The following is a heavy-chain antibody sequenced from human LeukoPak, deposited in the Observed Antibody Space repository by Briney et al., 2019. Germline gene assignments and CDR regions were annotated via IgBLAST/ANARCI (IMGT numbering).Heavy chain of an antibody. D-gene: IGHD4-17*01. CDR3: WKDRPFGDFRRRDTDF. CDR2: ITGHVGTT. Sequence: WGSLRLSCAASRFTFSSYAMSWVRQAPGKGLEWISSITGHVGTTYYADSVKGRFTVSRDNSNNTSYLQMNSLRSEDTAVYYCWKDRPFGDFRRRDTDFWGQGTLVTVSS. V-gene: IGHV3-23*01. CDR1: RFTFSSYA. J-gene: IGHJ4*02.